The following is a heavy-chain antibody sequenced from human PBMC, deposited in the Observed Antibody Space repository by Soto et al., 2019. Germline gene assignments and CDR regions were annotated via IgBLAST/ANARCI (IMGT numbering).Heavy chain of an antibody. CDR3: ARARPIGYCSSTSCYPFDY. V-gene: IGHV1-69*06. CDR2: IIPIFGSA. CDR1: GGTFSSYA. Sequence: QVQLVQSGAEVKKPGSSVKVSCKASGGTFSSYAISWVRQAPGQGLEWMGGIIPIFGSANYAQKFQGRVTITADKSTSTAYMELNSLRSEDTAVYYCARARPIGYCSSTSCYPFDYWGQGTLVTVSS. D-gene: IGHD2-2*01. J-gene: IGHJ4*02.